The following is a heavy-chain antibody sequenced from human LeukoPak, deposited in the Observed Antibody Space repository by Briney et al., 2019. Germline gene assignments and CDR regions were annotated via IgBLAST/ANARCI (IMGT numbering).Heavy chain of an antibody. Sequence: GGSLRLSCAASGFTVSSNYMSWVRQAPGKGLEWVSVIYSGGSTYYADSVKGRFTISRDNSKNTLYLQMNSLRAEDTAVYYCARGRGRWLQLSYFDYWGQGTLVTVSS. CDR3: ARGRGRWLQLSYFDY. V-gene: IGHV3-66*01. CDR2: IYSGGST. J-gene: IGHJ4*02. CDR1: GFTVSSNY. D-gene: IGHD5-12*01.